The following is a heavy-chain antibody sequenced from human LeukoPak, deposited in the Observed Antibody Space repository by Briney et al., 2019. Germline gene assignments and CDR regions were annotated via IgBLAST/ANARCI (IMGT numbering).Heavy chain of an antibody. Sequence: PGGSLRLSCAASGFTFRNYAMSWVRQAPGKGLEWVSGISGNGRNPYYADSMKGRFTISRDNSKNTVYLQANSLRSEDTAVYYCAKDNGRYEFDYWGQGTLVTVSS. J-gene: IGHJ4*02. D-gene: IGHD1-26*01. CDR1: GFTFRNYA. CDR3: AKDNGRYEFDY. CDR2: ISGNGRNP. V-gene: IGHV3-23*01.